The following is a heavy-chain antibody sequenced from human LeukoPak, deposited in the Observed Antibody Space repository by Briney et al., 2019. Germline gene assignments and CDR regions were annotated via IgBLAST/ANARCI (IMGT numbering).Heavy chain of an antibody. J-gene: IGHJ3*02. CDR2: IYYSGST. CDR3: ARSSYYYGADAFDT. D-gene: IGHD3-10*01. V-gene: IGHV4-59*01. CDR1: GGSISSYY. Sequence: PSETLSLTCTVSGGSISSYYWSWIRQPPGKGLEWIGYIYYSGSTNYNPSLKSRVTISLDTSKNQFSLRLSSVTAADTAVYYCARSSYYYGADAFDTWGQGTMVTVSS.